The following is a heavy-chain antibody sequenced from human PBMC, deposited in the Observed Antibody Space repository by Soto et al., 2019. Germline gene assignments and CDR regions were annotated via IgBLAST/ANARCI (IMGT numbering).Heavy chain of an antibody. J-gene: IGHJ4*02. CDR1: GFTFSSFW. V-gene: IGHV3-7*03. CDR2: ISPDGREK. CDR3: SRSLDS. Sequence: GGSLRLSCAASGFTFSSFWMDWVRQAPGKGLEWVANISPDGREKRYVDSVKGRFTISRDNAKNSLYLQMSSLTAEDSALYYCSRSLDSWGQGTRVTVS.